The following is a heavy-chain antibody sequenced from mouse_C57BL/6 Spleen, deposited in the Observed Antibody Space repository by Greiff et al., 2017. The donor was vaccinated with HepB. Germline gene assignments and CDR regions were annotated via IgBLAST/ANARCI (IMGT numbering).Heavy chain of an antibody. CDR3: ARHGSREDYYAMDY. J-gene: IGHJ4*01. CDR1: GYTFTSYT. D-gene: IGHD1-1*01. Sequence: QVQLQQSGAELARPGASVKMSCKASGYTFTSYTMHWVKQRSGQGLEWIGYINPSSGYTKYNQKFKDKATLTADKSSSTAYMQLSSLTSEDSAVYYCARHGSREDYYAMDYWGQGTSVTVSS. V-gene: IGHV1-4*01. CDR2: INPSSGYT.